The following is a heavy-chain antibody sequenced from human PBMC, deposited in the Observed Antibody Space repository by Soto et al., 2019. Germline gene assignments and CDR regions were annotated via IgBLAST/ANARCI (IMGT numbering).Heavy chain of an antibody. CDR1: GYSFTSYW. J-gene: IGHJ6*02. CDR3: ARTAAAGKYYYGVDV. Sequence: GESLKISCKGSGYSFTSYWIGWVRQMPGKGLEWMGIIYPGDSDTRYSPSFQGQVTISADKSITTAYLQWSSLKASDTAMYYCARTAAAGKYYYGVDVWGQGTTVTVLL. V-gene: IGHV5-51*01. D-gene: IGHD6-13*01. CDR2: IYPGDSDT.